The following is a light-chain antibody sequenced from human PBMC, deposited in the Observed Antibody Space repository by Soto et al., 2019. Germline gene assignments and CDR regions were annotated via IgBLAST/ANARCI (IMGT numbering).Light chain of an antibody. J-gene: IGKJ5*01. CDR1: QIVSSD. CDR3: QQYNNWPSFT. CDR2: GAA. V-gene: IGKV3-15*01. Sequence: EIVLRQSPATLPVSQGNRATLSCKASQIVSSDLGWDQQKPGQAPRLLIYGAATRATGIPARFIGSRSCREFTLTISSLQYEDFAVYYCQQYNNWPSFTFGQGTRLEIK.